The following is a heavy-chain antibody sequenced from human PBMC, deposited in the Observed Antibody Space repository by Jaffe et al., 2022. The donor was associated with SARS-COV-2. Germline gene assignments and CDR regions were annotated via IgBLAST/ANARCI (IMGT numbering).Heavy chain of an antibody. CDR2: ISSSGSAI. D-gene: IGHD2-15*01. Sequence: EVQLVESGGGLVQPGGSLRLSCAASGFTFSSYGMNWVRQAPGKGLEWVSYISSSGSAIYYADSVKGRFTISRDNAKNSLYLQMNSLRAEDTAVYYCARRVAGYCSGGSCYSFDYWGQGTLVTVSS. CDR3: ARRVAGYCSGGSCYSFDY. J-gene: IGHJ4*02. V-gene: IGHV3-48*01. CDR1: GFTFSSYG.